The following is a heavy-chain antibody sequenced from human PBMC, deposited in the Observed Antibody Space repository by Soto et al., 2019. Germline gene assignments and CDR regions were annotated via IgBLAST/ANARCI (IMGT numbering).Heavy chain of an antibody. CDR1: GGSFNSYT. CDR3: ATDHARGHSSSWREVGAVDL. Sequence: QVQLVQSGAEVKTPGSSVKVSCKPSGGSFNSYTINWVRQAPGQGLEWMGRIIPVLDIPSYAQKFQGRVTITADKSRSTAYMELSSLRSEDTAVYYCATDHARGHSSSWREVGAVDLWGPGTVVTVSS. V-gene: IGHV1-69*08. J-gene: IGHJ3*01. D-gene: IGHD6-13*01. CDR2: IIPVLDIP.